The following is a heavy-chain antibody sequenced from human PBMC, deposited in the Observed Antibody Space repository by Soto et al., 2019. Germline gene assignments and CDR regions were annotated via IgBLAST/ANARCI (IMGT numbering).Heavy chain of an antibody. J-gene: IGHJ6*02. Sequence: TLSLTCTVSGGSISSGGYYWSWISQHPGKGLEWIGYIYYSGSTYYNPSLKSRVTISVDTSKNQFSLKLSSVTAADTAVYYCARGGRITIFGVVITLSGMDVWGQGTTVTVSS. CDR1: GGSISSGGYY. CDR3: ARGGRITIFGVVITLSGMDV. V-gene: IGHV4-31*03. D-gene: IGHD3-3*01. CDR2: IYYSGST.